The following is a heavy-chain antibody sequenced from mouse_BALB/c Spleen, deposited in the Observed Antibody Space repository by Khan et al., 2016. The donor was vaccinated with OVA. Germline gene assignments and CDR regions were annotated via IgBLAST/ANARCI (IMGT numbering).Heavy chain of an antibody. CDR2: IFPGNNDT. Sequence: VQLQQSGTVLARPGASVTVSCKASGYIFTSYFIHWVKQRFGEGLEGMGDIFPGNNDTTYNQKFKDKAKLNATTSASHSFMEFSTLTTEDSPDYYCTRGGDSSFAYWGQGTLVTVSA. D-gene: IGHD2-12*01. J-gene: IGHJ3*01. CDR1: GYIFTSYF. V-gene: IGHV1-5*01. CDR3: TRGGDSSFAY.